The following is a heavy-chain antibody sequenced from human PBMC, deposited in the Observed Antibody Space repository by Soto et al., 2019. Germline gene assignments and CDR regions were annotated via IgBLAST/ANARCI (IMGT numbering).Heavy chain of an antibody. CDR2: IYYSGAA. CDR3: ARLAYSGYFQT. D-gene: IGHD2-21*01. CDR1: GDSISSSTYY. Sequence: SETLSLTCDVSGDSISSSTYYWGWIRQPPGKGLEWLASIYYSGAAYYNPSLRSRVSISVDTSNNRFSLALTSLTAADTAVYFCARLAYSGYFQTWGQGSLVTVSS. J-gene: IGHJ1*01. V-gene: IGHV4-39*02.